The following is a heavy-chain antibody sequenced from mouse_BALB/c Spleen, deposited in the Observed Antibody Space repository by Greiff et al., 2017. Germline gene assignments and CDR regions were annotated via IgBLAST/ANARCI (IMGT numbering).Heavy chain of an antibody. D-gene: IGHD2-3*01. V-gene: IGHV5-12-1*01. Sequence: EVKVVESGGGLVKPGGSLKLSCAASGFAFSSYDMSWVRQTPEKRLEWVAYISSGGGSTYYPDTVKGRFTISRDNAKNTLYLQMSSLKSEDTAMYYCARHDGYYSYYAMDYWGQGTSVTVSS. CDR1: GFAFSSYD. CDR3: ARHDGYYSYYAMDY. J-gene: IGHJ4*01. CDR2: ISSGGGST.